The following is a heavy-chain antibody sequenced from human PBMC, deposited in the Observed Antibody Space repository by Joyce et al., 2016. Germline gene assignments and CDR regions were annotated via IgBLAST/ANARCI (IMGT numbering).Heavy chain of an antibody. Sequence: EVQLVESGGGLVKPGGSLRLSCAASGFTFSSYSMRWVRQAPGKGLGWVSSLSSSSSYIKYTDSVKGRFTISRDNAKNSLYLQMNSLRVEDTAVYYCARSSYTNGIFDYWGQGTLVTVSS. CDR1: GFTFSSYS. CDR3: ARSSYTNGIFDY. D-gene: IGHD2-8*01. CDR2: LSSSSSYI. J-gene: IGHJ4*02. V-gene: IGHV3-21*01.